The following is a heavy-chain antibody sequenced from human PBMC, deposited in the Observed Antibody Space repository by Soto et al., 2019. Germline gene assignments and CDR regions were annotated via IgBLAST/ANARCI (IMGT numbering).Heavy chain of an antibody. CDR2: ITSSSSHI. Sequence: EVQLVESGGGLVKPGGSLRLSCAASGFTLTSYTMNWVRQASGKGLEWVSSITSSSSHIYYADSVKGRFTISRDNAGNSLYLQMNSLRPEDSAVYYCVRERGLSSFYGMDVWGQGTTVTVSS. V-gene: IGHV3-21*02. CDR1: GFTLTSYT. CDR3: VRERGLSSFYGMDV. D-gene: IGHD3-10*01. J-gene: IGHJ6*02.